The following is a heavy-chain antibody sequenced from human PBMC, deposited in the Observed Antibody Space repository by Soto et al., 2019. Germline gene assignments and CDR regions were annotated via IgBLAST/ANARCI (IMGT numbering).Heavy chain of an antibody. CDR1: GGSISSGGYY. CDR2: IYYSGST. Sequence: QVQLQESGPGLVKPSQTLSLTCTVSGGSISSGGYYWSWIRQPPGKGLEWLGYIYYSGSTYYNPALKSRVTISVDTSKSQFSLKLSSVTAADTAVYYCARAHEVVTPYDFDLWGRGTLVTVSS. J-gene: IGHJ2*01. CDR3: ARAHEVVTPYDFDL. V-gene: IGHV4-31*03. D-gene: IGHD2-21*02.